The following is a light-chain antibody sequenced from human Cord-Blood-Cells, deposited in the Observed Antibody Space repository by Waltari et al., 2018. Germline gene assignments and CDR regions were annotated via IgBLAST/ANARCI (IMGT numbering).Light chain of an antibody. J-gene: IGKJ1*01. CDR1: QSISSY. CDR3: QQSYSTPRT. CDR2: AAS. Sequence: DIQMTQSPSSLSASVGDRVTITCRASQSISSYLNWYQQKPGKAPKLLIYAASSLQSGVPSRFSGSGSGTEFTLTISSLQTEDVATYYCQQSYSTPRTFGQGTKVEIK. V-gene: IGKV1-39*01.